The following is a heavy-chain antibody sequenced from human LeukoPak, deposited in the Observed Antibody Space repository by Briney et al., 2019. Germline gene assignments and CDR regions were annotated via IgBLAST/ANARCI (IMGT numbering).Heavy chain of an antibody. CDR2: IIPILGIA. J-gene: IGHJ5*02. Sequence: GASVKVSCKASGGTFSSYAISWVKQAPGQGLEWMGRIIPILGIANYAQKFQGRVTITADKSTSTAYMELSSLRSEDTAVYYCARNQNKNWSAPWGQGPLVTVPS. D-gene: IGHD2/OR15-2a*01. CDR3: ARNQNKNWSAP. V-gene: IGHV1-69*04. CDR1: GGTFSSYA.